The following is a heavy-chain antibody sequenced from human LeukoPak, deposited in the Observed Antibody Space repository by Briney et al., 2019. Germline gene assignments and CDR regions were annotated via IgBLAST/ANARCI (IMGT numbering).Heavy chain of an antibody. V-gene: IGHV3-53*04. Sequence: PGGSLRLSCAASGFTVSSNYMSWVRQAPGKGLEWVSVIYSGGSTYYADSVKGRFTISRHNSKNTLYLQMNSLRAEDTALYYCAKASIAAAGWLDYWGQGTLVTVSS. CDR2: IYSGGST. CDR1: GFTVSSNY. J-gene: IGHJ4*02. D-gene: IGHD6-13*01. CDR3: AKASIAAAGWLDY.